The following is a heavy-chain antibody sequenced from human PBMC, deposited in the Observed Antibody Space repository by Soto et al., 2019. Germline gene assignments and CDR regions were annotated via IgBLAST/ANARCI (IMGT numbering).Heavy chain of an antibody. CDR3: ARYSGWFGRNYYYYYMDV. CDR2: IYYSGST. CDR1: GGSISSYY. D-gene: IGHD3-10*01. V-gene: IGHV4-59*01. Sequence: SETLSLTCTISGGSISSYYWSWIRQPPGKGLEWIGYIYYSGSTNYNPSLKSRVTISVDTSKNQFSLKLSSVTAADTAVYYCARYSGWFGRNYYYYYMDVWGKGTTVTVSS. J-gene: IGHJ6*03.